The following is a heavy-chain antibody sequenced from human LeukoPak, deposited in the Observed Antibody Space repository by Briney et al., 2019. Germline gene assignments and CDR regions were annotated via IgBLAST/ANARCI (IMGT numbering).Heavy chain of an antibody. V-gene: IGHV3-30-3*01. CDR2: ISYDGSNK. CDR1: GFTFSSYA. CDR3: ARVSWIPGGATYGPYFYFDL. D-gene: IGHD5-18*01. Sequence: GGSLRLSCAASGFTFSSYAMHWVRQAPGKGLEWVVVISYDGSNKYYADSVKGRFTISRDNAKNPLYLQMNSLRAEDTAVYYCARVSWIPGGATYGPYFYFDLWGRGTLVTVSS. J-gene: IGHJ2*01.